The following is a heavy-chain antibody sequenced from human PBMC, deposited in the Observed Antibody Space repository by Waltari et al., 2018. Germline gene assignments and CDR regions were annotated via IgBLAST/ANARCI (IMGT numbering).Heavy chain of an antibody. CDR1: GYTFTGYY. CDR3: ARDRRRIAAAATYYFDY. CDR2: INPNSGGT. V-gene: IGHV1-2*06. D-gene: IGHD6-13*01. J-gene: IGHJ4*02. Sequence: QVQLVQSGAEVKKPGASVKVSCKASGYTFTGYYMHWVRQPPGQGLEWMGRINPNSGGTNYAQKFQGRVTMTRDTSISTAYMELSRLRSDDTAVYYCARDRRRIAAAATYYFDYWGQGTLVTVSS.